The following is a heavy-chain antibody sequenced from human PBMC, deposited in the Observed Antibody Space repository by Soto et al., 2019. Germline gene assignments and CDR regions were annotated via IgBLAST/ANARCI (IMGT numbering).Heavy chain of an antibody. V-gene: IGHV4-4*02. CDR1: SGTISSSNW. CDR3: AGLGMLAAHRDFDP. J-gene: IGHJ5*02. D-gene: IGHD2-15*01. Sequence: HVQLQVSGQGLVKPAGSLSLTCAVSSGTISSSNWWTWVRQPPGKGLEWIGEINQSGSPNYNPSLRSRVTISVDKSKSQFFLKLSSVTAADTAIYYCAGLGMLAAHRDFDPWGQGTLVTVSS. CDR2: INQSGSP.